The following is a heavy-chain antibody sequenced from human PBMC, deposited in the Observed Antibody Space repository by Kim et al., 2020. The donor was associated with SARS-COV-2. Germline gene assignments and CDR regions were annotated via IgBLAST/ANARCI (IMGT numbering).Heavy chain of an antibody. CDR2: IYYSGST. CDR1: GGSISSSSYY. J-gene: IGHJ3*02. V-gene: IGHV4-39*01. CDR3: ARSLGAGPSTIFGVVIIPDAFDI. Sequence: SETLSLTCTVSGGSISSSSYYWGWIRQPPGKGLEWIGSIYYSGSTYYNPSLKSRVTISVDTSKNQFSLKLSSVTAADTAVYYCARSLGAGPSTIFGVVIIPDAFDIWGPGTMVTVSS. D-gene: IGHD3-3*01.